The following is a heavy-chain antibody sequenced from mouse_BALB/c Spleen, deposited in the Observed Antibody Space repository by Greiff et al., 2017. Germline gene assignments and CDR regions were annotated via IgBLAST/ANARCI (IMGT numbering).Heavy chain of an antibody. V-gene: IGHV5-15*02. CDR1: GFTFSDYG. CDR3: ARDVTGTMDY. Sequence: EVKVVESGGGLVQPGGSRKLSCAASGFTFSDYGMAWVRQAPGKGPEWVAFISNLAYSIYYADTVTGRFTISRENAKNTLYLEMSSLRSEDTAMYYCARDVTGTMDYWGQGTSVTVSS. CDR2: ISNLAYSI. D-gene: IGHD2-13*01. J-gene: IGHJ4*01.